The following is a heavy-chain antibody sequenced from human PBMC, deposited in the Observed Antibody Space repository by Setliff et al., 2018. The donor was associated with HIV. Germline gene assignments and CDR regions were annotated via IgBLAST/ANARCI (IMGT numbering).Heavy chain of an antibody. J-gene: IGHJ3*02. D-gene: IGHD3-3*01. CDR2: IYSNGRT. V-gene: IGHV4-61*02. CDR3: ARHSDFWSEDAFDI. Sequence: PSETLSLTCTVSGGSITSGSYYWSWIRQPAGKGLEWIGRIYSNGRTTHNPSLKSRVTISRDTSENQFSLRLSSVTAADTAVYYCARHSDFWSEDAFDIWGQGTMVTVSS. CDR1: GGSITSGSYY.